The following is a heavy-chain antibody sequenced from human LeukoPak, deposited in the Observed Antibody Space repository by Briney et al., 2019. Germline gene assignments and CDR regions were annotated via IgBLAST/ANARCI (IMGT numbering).Heavy chain of an antibody. J-gene: IGHJ4*02. Sequence: ASVKVSCKASGYIFTGYYIYWVRQAPGQGLEWMGWINPNSGGTDPAQKLQGRVAMTRDTCLSTAYMELTRLTSDDTAVYYCARPQKYYSTSGYSLVSWGQGTLVTVSS. CDR1: GYIFTGYY. CDR3: ARPQKYYSTSGYSLVS. CDR2: INPNSGGT. D-gene: IGHD3-22*01. V-gene: IGHV1-2*02.